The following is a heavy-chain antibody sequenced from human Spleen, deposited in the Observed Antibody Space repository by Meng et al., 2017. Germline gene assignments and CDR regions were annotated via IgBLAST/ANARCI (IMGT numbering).Heavy chain of an antibody. J-gene: IGHJ4*02. CDR2: IIPIFGTA. D-gene: IGHD3-22*01. V-gene: IGHV1-69*06. CDR1: GGTFSSYA. Sequence: SVKVSCKASGGTFSSYAIRWVRQAPGQGLEWMGGIIPIFGTANYAQKFQGRVTITADKSTSTAYMELSSLRSEDTAVYYCARDRYYDSSGYYLDYWGQGTLVTVSS. CDR3: ARDRYYDSSGYYLDY.